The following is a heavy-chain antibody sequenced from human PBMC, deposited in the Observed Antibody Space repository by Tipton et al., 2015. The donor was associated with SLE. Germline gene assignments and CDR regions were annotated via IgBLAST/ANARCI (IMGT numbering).Heavy chain of an antibody. D-gene: IGHD3-3*01. CDR1: GGSISSSSYY. J-gene: IGHJ4*02. CDR3: ARSAFPYYDFWSGYYPNFDY. CDR2: IYYSGST. Sequence: TLSLTCTVSGGSISSSSYYWGWIRQPPGKGLEWIGSIYYSGSTYYNPSLKSRVTISVDTSKNQFSLKLSSVTAADTAVYYCARSAFPYYDFWSGYYPNFDYWGQGTLVTVSS. V-gene: IGHV4-39*01.